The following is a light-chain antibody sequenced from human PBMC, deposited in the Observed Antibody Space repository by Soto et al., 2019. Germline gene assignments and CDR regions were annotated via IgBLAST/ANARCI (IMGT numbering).Light chain of an antibody. CDR1: QSVNSN. Sequence: EIVMTQSPATLSVSPGERATLSCKASQSVNSNLAWYQQKLGQAPRLLIYGASTRATGIPARFSGSGSGTEFTLTISSLQSEDSTIYYCQQYNNWPYTFGQGTKVDIK. CDR2: GAS. J-gene: IGKJ2*01. V-gene: IGKV3-15*01. CDR3: QQYNNWPYT.